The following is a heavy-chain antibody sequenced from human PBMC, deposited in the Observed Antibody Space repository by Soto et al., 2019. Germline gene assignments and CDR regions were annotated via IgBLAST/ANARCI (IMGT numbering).Heavy chain of an antibody. CDR1: GGSISSYY. Sequence: SETLSLTCTVSGGSISSYYWSWIRRPPGKGLEWIGYIYYSGSTNYNPSLKSRVTISVDTSKNQFSLKLSSVTAADTAVYYCATSPRGLYCSGGSCYPKYYFDYWGQGTLVTVS. J-gene: IGHJ4*02. CDR2: IYYSGST. V-gene: IGHV4-59*01. D-gene: IGHD2-15*01. CDR3: ATSPRGLYCSGGSCYPKYYFDY.